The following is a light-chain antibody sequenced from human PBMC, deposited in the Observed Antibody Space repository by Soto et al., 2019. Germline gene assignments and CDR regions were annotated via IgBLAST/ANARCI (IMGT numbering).Light chain of an antibody. V-gene: IGKV3-11*01. CDR3: QQRYNWPRT. J-gene: IGKJ1*01. CDR2: DVS. CDR1: EDVGNS. Sequence: DIVLTQSPAIPSFSPGERATLSCRASEDVGNSLAWYQQRPGQSPRLLIYDVSNRATGIPSRFSGSGSGADFTLTISSLEPDDFAVYYCQQRYNWPRTFGQGTKVDIK.